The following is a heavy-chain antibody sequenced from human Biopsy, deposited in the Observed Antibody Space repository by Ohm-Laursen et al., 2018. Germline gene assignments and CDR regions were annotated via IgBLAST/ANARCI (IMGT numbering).Heavy chain of an antibody. CDR1: GDSISSYY. Sequence: SDTLSLTCTVSGDSISSYYWSWIRQSPGKGLEWIGYVYYTGSTGYNPSLQSRVTISVDTSKNHFSLRLRSVTPADTAIYYCARDSGILNYGNFKYYHYYGMDVWGQGTKVTVSS. D-gene: IGHD4-11*01. CDR3: ARDSGILNYGNFKYYHYYGMDV. J-gene: IGHJ6*02. V-gene: IGHV4-59*07. CDR2: VYYTGST.